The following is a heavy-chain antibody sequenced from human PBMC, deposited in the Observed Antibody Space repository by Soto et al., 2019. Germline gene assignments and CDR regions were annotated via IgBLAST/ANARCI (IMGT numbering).Heavy chain of an antibody. V-gene: IGHV1-18*01. J-gene: IGHJ6*02. CDR1: GYTFTSYV. Sequence: ASVKVSCKASGYTFTSYVISWVRQAPGQGLEWMGWISAYNGSTNYAQKLQGRVTMTTDTSTSTAYMELRSLRSDDTAVYYCARDRAYYDFWSGYYYYGMDVWGQGTTVTVS. CDR2: ISAYNGST. CDR3: ARDRAYYDFWSGYYYYGMDV. D-gene: IGHD3-3*01.